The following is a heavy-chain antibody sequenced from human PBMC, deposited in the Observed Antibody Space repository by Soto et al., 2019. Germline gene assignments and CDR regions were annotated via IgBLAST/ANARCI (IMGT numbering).Heavy chain of an antibody. CDR2: ISVSGSVT. V-gene: IGHV3-23*01. CDR1: GFTFSTYA. D-gene: IGHD3-10*01. Sequence: EGQLLESGGGLVQPGGSLRLSCATSGFTFSTYAMSWVRQAPGKGLEWVSAISVSGSVTYYADSVKGRFTISRGNSKNTLYLQMNSLRAEDTAVYYCAKEVRCIVETNGHDAFEVWGQGTMVTVSS. J-gene: IGHJ3*01. CDR3: AKEVRCIVETNGHDAFEV.